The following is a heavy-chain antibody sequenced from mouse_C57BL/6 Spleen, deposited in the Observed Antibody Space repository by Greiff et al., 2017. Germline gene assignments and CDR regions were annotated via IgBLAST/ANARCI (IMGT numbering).Heavy chain of an antibody. CDR1: GFTFSSYA. CDR3: ARDSSGYDRYYFDY. D-gene: IGHD3-2*02. CDR2: ISDGGSYT. Sequence: EVKLMESGGGLVKPGGSLKLSCAASGFTFSSYAMSWVRQTPEKRLEWVATISDGGSYTYYPDNVKGRFTISRDHAKNNLYLQMSHLKSEDTAMYYCARDSSGYDRYYFDYWGQGTTLTVSS. J-gene: IGHJ2*01. V-gene: IGHV5-4*01.